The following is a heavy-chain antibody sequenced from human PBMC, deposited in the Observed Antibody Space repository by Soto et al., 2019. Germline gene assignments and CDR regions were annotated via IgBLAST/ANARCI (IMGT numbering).Heavy chain of an antibody. CDR1: GYTFTSYG. Sequence: QIQLVQSGTEVREPGASVKVSCQASGYTFTSYGIIWVRQAPGQGLELMGWISGYNNNKNYAQKYQARVTMTTDTSTRTAYMEPRSLRSDDTAVYYCAKVGAIAPAEGDYWGQGTLVTVSS. CDR2: ISGYNNNK. J-gene: IGHJ4*02. CDR3: AKVGAIAPAEGDY. V-gene: IGHV1-18*01. D-gene: IGHD2-2*02.